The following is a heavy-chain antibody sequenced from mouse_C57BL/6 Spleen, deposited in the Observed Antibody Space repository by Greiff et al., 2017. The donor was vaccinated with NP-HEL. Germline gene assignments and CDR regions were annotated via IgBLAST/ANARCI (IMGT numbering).Heavy chain of an antibody. Sequence: QVHVKQSGAELARPGASVKLSCKASGYTFTSYGISWVKQRPGQGLEWIGEIYPRSGNTYYNEKFKGKATLTADKSSSTAYMELRSLTSEDYAVYFCARYGTTVVAGWYFDVWGTGTTVTVSS. CDR2: IYPRSGNT. CDR1: GYTFTSYG. D-gene: IGHD1-1*01. CDR3: ARYGTTVVAGWYFDV. J-gene: IGHJ1*03. V-gene: IGHV1-81*01.